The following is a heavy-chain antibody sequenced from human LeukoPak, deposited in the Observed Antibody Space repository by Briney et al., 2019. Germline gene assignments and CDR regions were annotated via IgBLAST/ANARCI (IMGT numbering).Heavy chain of an antibody. CDR2: IKSSSDGGTT. CDR1: GFTSTNTW. J-gene: IGHJ4*02. CDR3: AKRDLYSKRTNYIYYFDN. Sequence: GGSLRLSCAASGFTSTNTWMTWVRQAPGKGLEWVGRIKSSSDGGTTDYAAPVKGRFTISRDDSKNTLYLQMNSLNTEDTAVYFCAKRDLYSKRTNYIYYFDNWGQGTLVTVSS. D-gene: IGHD1-26*01. V-gene: IGHV3-15*01.